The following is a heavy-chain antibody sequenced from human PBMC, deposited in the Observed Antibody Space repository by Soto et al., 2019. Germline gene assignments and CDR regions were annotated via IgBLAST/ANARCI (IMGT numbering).Heavy chain of an antibody. V-gene: IGHV3-48*01. J-gene: IGHJ4*02. D-gene: IGHD2-15*01. CDR1: GFTFSSYS. CDR3: ARDIDG. Sequence: EVQVVESGGCMVQPGGSLRLSGAASGFTFSSYSMNWVRQAPGKGLEWVSYISSSSSTKFYADSVKGRFTISRDNARNSVYLQMNSLRAEDTAVYYCARDIDGGGQGTLVTVSS. CDR2: ISSSSSTK.